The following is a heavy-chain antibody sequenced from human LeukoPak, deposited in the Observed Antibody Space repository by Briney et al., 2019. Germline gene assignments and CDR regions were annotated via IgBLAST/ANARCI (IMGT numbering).Heavy chain of an antibody. D-gene: IGHD5-18*01. V-gene: IGHV1-69*04. CDR2: IIPILGIA. CDR1: GGTFSSYA. CDR3: ASSDTAMVNDAFDI. J-gene: IGHJ3*02. Sequence: GASVKVSCKASGGTFSSYAISWVRQAPGQGLEWMGRIIPILGIANYAQKFQGRVTITADKSTSTAYMELSSLRSEDTAVYYCASSDTAMVNDAFDIWGQGTMVTVSS.